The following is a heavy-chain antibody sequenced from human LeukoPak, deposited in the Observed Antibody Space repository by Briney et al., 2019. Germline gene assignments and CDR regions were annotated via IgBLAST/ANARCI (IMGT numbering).Heavy chain of an antibody. CDR1: GFTFSSYS. CDR3: ARDSRQNWFDP. D-gene: IGHD2-2*01. CDR2: ISSSSYT. J-gene: IGHJ5*02. Sequence: GGSLRLSCAASGFTFSSYSMNWVRQAPGKGLEWVSSISSSSYTYYADSVKGRFTVSRDNAKNSLYLQMNSLRAEDTAVYYCARDSRQNWFDPWGQGTLVTVSS. V-gene: IGHV3-21*01.